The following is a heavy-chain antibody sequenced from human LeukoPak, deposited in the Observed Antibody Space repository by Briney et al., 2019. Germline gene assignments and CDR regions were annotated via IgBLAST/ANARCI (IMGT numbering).Heavy chain of an antibody. J-gene: IGHJ6*02. CDR1: LYTFTGYD. Sequence: GASVKVSCMPSLYTFTGYDINWVRQATGQGLEWMGWMNPNSGNTGYAQKFQGRVTITRNTSISTAYMELSSLRSEDTAVYYCARAIVVRYYYYYGMDVWGQGTTVTVSS. CDR3: ARAIVVRYYYYYGMDV. CDR2: MNPNSGNT. V-gene: IGHV1-8*01. D-gene: IGHD2-15*01.